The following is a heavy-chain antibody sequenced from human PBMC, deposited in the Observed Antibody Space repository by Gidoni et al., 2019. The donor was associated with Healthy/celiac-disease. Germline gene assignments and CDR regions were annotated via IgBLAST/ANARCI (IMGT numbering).Heavy chain of an antibody. CDR2: INPSGGST. V-gene: IGHV1-46*01. D-gene: IGHD6-19*01. CDR1: GYTFTSYY. CDR3: ARDGDTFPSHSVAGRFDY. Sequence: QVQLVQSGAEGKKPGASVKVSCKASGYTFTSYYRHGVRQAPGQGLEWRGIINPSGGSTSYEQKFQGRVTMTRDTSTSTVYMELSSLRSEDTAVYYCARDGDTFPSHSVAGRFDYWGQGTLVTVSS. J-gene: IGHJ4*02.